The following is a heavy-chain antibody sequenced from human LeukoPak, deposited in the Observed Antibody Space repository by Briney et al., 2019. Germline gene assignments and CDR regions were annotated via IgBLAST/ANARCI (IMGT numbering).Heavy chain of an antibody. V-gene: IGHV1-18*01. J-gene: IGHJ3*02. CDR1: GYTVRQYS. CDR3: ARDYILTLETENGDGFAI. Sequence: ASVKVSCKASGYTVRQYSMSWVRQAPGKGLEWMGRLSPSHTTRVYAQQFQGRVTMTADTNTNTVSMELRSLTSDDTAVYFCARDYILTLETENGDGFAIWGQGTVVSVSS. D-gene: IGHD3-9*01. CDR2: LSPSHTTR.